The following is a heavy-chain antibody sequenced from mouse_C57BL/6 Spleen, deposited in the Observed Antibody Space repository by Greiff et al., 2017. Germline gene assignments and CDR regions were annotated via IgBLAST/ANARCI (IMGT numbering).Heavy chain of an antibody. V-gene: IGHV1-55*01. CDR3: ARGGSYYSNYPGFAY. CDR1: GYTFTSYW. J-gene: IGHJ3*01. D-gene: IGHD2-5*01. Sequence: VQLQQPGAELVKPGASVKMSCKASGYTFTSYWITWVKQRPGQGLEWIGDISPGSGSTNYHEKFKSKATLTVDTSSSTAYMQLSSLTSEDSAVYYGARGGSYYSNYPGFAYWGQGTLVTVSA. CDR2: ISPGSGST.